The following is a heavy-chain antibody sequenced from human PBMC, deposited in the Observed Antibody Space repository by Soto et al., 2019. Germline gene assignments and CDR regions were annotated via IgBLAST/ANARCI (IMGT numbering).Heavy chain of an antibody. J-gene: IGHJ4*02. V-gene: IGHV3-23*01. D-gene: IGHD1-26*01. CDR2: ISAPSYAS. Sequence: LGGPLRLSCVCSGGNFAGYAVAWFRQPPGKGLDGVSSISAPSYASFTSDSLRGRFTVSRDHSKDTLFLKMTNLRAADTAIYYCAKDPLDAVGTPYLDFWGPGTLVTVSS. CDR1: GGNFAGYA. CDR3: AKDPLDAVGTPYLDF.